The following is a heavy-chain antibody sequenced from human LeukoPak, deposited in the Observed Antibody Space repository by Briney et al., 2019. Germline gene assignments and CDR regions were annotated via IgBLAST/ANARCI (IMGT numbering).Heavy chain of an antibody. Sequence: PGGSLRLSCAASAFTFSSYGMSWIRQPPGKGLEWIGEINHSGSTNYNPSLKSRVTISVDTSKNQFSLKLSSVTAADTAVYYCARGPNNDNWNYGFNWFDPWGQGTLVTVSS. D-gene: IGHD1-7*01. J-gene: IGHJ5*02. V-gene: IGHV4-34*01. CDR1: AFTFSSYG. CDR2: INHSGST. CDR3: ARGPNNDNWNYGFNWFDP.